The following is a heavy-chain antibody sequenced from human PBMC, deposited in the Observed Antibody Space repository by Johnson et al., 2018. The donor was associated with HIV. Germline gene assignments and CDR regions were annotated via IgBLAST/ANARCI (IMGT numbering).Heavy chain of an antibody. Sequence: QPGGSLRLSCAASGFTVSRNYMSWVRQAPGKRLEWASVIYSGGTTYSADSVKGRFTISRDNSKNTLYLQMNSLRAEDTAVYYCARDDILTGYYDAFDIWGQGTMVTVSS. CDR3: ARDDILTGYYDAFDI. V-gene: IGHV3-53*01. D-gene: IGHD3-9*01. CDR2: IYSGGTT. J-gene: IGHJ3*02. CDR1: GFTVSRNY.